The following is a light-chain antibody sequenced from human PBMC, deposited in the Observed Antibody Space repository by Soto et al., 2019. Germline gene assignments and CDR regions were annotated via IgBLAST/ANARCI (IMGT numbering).Light chain of an antibody. CDR1: QSISSY. V-gene: IGKV3-11*01. CDR2: DAS. CDR3: QHRTNWPPA. Sequence: EFVLTQSPATLYLSPGERATLSSRASQSISSYLAWFQQKPGQAPRLLVYDASKRATGIPARFSGGGSGTDFTLTISSLEPEDFAVYYCQHRTNWPPAFGQGTRLEI. J-gene: IGKJ5*01.